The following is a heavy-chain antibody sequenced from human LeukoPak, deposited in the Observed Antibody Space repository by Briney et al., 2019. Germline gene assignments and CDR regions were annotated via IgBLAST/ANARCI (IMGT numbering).Heavy chain of an antibody. CDR3: ARLTARGYYYYGMDV. CDR2: IYHSGST. J-gene: IGHJ6*02. V-gene: IGHV4-4*02. CDR1: GGSITSNNW. Sequence: SETLSLTCAVSGGSITSNNWWSWVRQPPGKGLEWIGEIYHSGSTNYNPSLKSRVTISVDKSKNQFSLKLSSVTAADTAVYYCARLTARGYYYYGMDVWGQGTTVTVSS.